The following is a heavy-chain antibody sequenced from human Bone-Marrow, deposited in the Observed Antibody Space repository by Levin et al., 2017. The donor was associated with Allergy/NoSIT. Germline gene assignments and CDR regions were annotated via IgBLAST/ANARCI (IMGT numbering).Heavy chain of an antibody. J-gene: IGHJ3*01. CDR3: ARLTSGSAYAFES. V-gene: IGHV3-48*01. CDR1: GFTFRHYS. CDR2: ITSDSSTL. Sequence: GEPLKISCAAAGFTFRHYSMGWVRQPPGKGLEWIAYITSDSSTLYYPDSVKDRFTISRDNADNSLFLHLNSLRAEDTALYYCARLTSGSAYAFESWGHGTLVTVSS. D-gene: IGHD1-14*01.